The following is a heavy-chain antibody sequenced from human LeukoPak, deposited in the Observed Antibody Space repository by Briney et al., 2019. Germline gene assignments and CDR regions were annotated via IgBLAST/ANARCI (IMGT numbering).Heavy chain of an antibody. D-gene: IGHD1-26*01. CDR2: INAGNGNT. CDR3: ARVSRTVGATDLGY. Sequence: GASVKVSCTASGYTFTSYAMHWVRQAPGQRLEWMGWINAGNGNTKYSQKFQGRVTITRDTSASTAYMELSSLRSEDTAVYYCARVSRTVGATDLGYWGQGTLVTVSS. V-gene: IGHV1-3*01. J-gene: IGHJ4*02. CDR1: GYTFTSYA.